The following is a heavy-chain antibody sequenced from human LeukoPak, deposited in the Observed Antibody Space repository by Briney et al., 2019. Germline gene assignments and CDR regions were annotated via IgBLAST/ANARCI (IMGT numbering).Heavy chain of an antibody. V-gene: IGHV4-34*01. CDR2: INHSGST. Sequence: SETLSLTCAVYGGSFSGYYWSWIRQPPGKGLEWIGEINHSGSTNYNPSLKSRVTISVDKSKNQFSLRLSSVTAADTAVYYCARGPYCSSTSCYGDYYYGMDVWGQGTTVTVSS. CDR1: GGSFSGYY. CDR3: ARGPYCSSTSCYGDYYYGMDV. D-gene: IGHD2-2*01. J-gene: IGHJ6*02.